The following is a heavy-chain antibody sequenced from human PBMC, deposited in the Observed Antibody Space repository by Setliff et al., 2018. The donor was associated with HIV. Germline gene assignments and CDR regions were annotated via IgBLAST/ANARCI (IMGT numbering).Heavy chain of an antibody. CDR1: GGSLSGYY. D-gene: IGHD6-13*01. J-gene: IGHJ1*01. V-gene: IGHV4-34*01. CDR3: ARVPPSSWYVTTQRTKEYFHH. CDR2: VSHTGST. Sequence: PSETLSLTCAVYGGSLSGYYWRWIRQPPGKGLEWIGDVSHTGSTNYNPSLKSRITISADTPKNQFSLKLSSVTAADTAIYYCARVPPSSWYVTTQRTKEYFHHWGQGTLVTVS.